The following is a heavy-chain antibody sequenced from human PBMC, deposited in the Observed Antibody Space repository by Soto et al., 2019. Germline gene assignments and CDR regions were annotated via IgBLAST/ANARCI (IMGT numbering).Heavy chain of an antibody. V-gene: IGHV4-59*08. J-gene: IGHJ6*03. Sequence: SETLSLTCTVSGGSISSYYWSWIRQPPGKGLEWIGYIYYSGSTNYNPSLKSRVTISVDTSKNQFSLKLSSVTAADTAVYYCARRMITFGGVIANYYYYYMDVWGKGTTVTVSS. CDR1: GGSISSYY. CDR2: IYYSGST. D-gene: IGHD3-16*02. CDR3: ARRMITFGGVIANYYYYYMDV.